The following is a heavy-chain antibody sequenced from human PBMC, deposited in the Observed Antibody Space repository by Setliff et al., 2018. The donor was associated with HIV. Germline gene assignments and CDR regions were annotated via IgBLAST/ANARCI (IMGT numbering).Heavy chain of an antibody. V-gene: IGHV4-39*01. CDR2: IYYSGSS. CDR1: DDSIRSTTYY. D-gene: IGHD3-22*01. J-gene: IGHJ4*02. Sequence: SETLSLTCTVSDDSIRSTTYYWGWIRQPPGKGLEWIGTIYYSGSSYSSPSLKSRVTISVDTSQNQFSLKLSSVTAADTAVYYCARGRYFSYGTSGYYLDYWGQGAPVTVSS. CDR3: ARGRYFSYGTSGYYLDY.